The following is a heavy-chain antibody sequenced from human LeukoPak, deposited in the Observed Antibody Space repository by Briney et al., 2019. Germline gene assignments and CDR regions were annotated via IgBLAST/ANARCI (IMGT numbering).Heavy chain of an antibody. V-gene: IGHV1-18*01. Sequence: GASVEVSCKTSGYTFSTYGITWVRQAPGQGFQRMGWISAHSGNTKYAENFQGRISLTTDTSATTAYMELRSLTSDDTAVYYCARDLSSGGWTLEFDYWGQGSLVTVAS. D-gene: IGHD1-1*01. CDR3: ARDLSSGGWTLEFDY. J-gene: IGHJ4*02. CDR1: GYTFSTYG. CDR2: ISAHSGNT.